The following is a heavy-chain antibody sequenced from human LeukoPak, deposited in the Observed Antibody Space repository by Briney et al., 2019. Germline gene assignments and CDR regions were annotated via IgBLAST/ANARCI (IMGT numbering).Heavy chain of an antibody. CDR1: GYSFTSSW. CDR3: ANSPPDGDYVN. Sequence: GESLKISCKASGYSFTSSWIGWVRQMPGKGLEWMGVIYPGDSGTRYNPSFQGQVTISADKSISTAYLQWSSLRASGTAMYYCANSPPDGDYVNWGQGTLVTVSS. V-gene: IGHV5-51*01. CDR2: IYPGDSGT. D-gene: IGHD4-17*01. J-gene: IGHJ4*02.